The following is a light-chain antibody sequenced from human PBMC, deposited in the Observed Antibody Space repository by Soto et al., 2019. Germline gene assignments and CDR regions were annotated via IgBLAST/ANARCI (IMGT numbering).Light chain of an antibody. J-gene: IGKJ1*01. Sequence: DMQMTQSPSSPSASVGDRVTIRCRASQSISTYLNWYQQKPGKAPKLLIYAASSLQGGVPSRFSGSGSGTDFTLTISSLQPEDFATYYCQQSYLTLRTFGQGTKVDIK. CDR1: QSISTY. V-gene: IGKV1-39*01. CDR2: AAS. CDR3: QQSYLTLRT.